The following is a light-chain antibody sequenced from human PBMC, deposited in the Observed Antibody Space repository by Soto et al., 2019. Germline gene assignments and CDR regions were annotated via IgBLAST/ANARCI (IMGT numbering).Light chain of an antibody. J-gene: IGKJ2*01. Sequence: EIVMTQSPNTVSVSPGDRATLCCRASQSVDSNLAWYQQKPGQAPRLLTSAASTRAAGIPARFSGSGSGTNFTLSISDLQSDDFAVYYFQQYVDWPLYTFGQGTKLEMK. CDR2: AAS. V-gene: IGKV3-15*01. CDR3: QQYVDWPLYT. CDR1: QSVDSN.